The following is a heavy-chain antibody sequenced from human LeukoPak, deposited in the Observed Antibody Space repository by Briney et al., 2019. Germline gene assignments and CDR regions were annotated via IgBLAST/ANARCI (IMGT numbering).Heavy chain of an antibody. V-gene: IGHV1-2*02. Sequence: ASVKVSCKASGYTFTGYYMHWVRQAPGQGLEWMGWINPNSGGTNYAQKFQGRVTMTRDTSINTAYMELSRLRSDDTAVYYCARGFRGLNWNDVGFDYWGQGTLVTVSS. CDR1: GYTFTGYY. D-gene: IGHD1-1*01. CDR3: ARGFRGLNWNDVGFDY. CDR2: INPNSGGT. J-gene: IGHJ4*02.